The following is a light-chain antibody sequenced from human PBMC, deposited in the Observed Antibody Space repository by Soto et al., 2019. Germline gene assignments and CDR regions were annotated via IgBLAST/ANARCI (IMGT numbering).Light chain of an antibody. V-gene: IGKV3-11*01. CDR2: GAS. CDR1: QSVGSY. J-gene: IGKJ2*01. CDR3: QHRGKWPRT. Sequence: EIVLTQSPATLSSSPGERVTLSCRASQSVGSYLAWYQQKPGQAPRLLIYGASNRATGIPARFSGSGSGTDFSLTISSLESEDFAVYYCQHRGKWPRTFGQGTKLEIK.